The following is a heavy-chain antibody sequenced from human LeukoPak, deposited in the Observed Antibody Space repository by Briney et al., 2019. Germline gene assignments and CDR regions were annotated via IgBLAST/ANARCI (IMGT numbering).Heavy chain of an antibody. D-gene: IGHD7-27*01. V-gene: IGHV6-1*01. J-gene: IGHJ3*02. CDR3: ARDADWGYDAFDI. CDR1: GDSVSVNSDV. Sequence: KSSQTLSLTCALSGDSVSVNSDVWNWIRQSPSRGLEWLGRTYYKSKWYNGYAVSVKSRITISPDTSKNQFSLQLNSVTPEDAAVYYCARDADWGYDAFDIWGQGTMVTVSS. CDR2: TYYKSKWYN.